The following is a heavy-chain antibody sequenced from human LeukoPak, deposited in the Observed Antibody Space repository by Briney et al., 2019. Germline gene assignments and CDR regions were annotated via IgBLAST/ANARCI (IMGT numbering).Heavy chain of an antibody. CDR2: ISYGSNYM. V-gene: IGHV3-21*01. D-gene: IGHD2-2*01. Sequence: MTGGSLRLSCAASGFTFSTYNMNWVRQAPGKGLEWVSYISYGSNYMYYADSVKGRFTISRDNSKNTLYLQMDNLRAEDTAVYYCQSGYCSSTTCAFDHWGQGTLVTVSS. CDR3: QSGYCSSTTCAFDH. J-gene: IGHJ4*02. CDR1: GFTFSTYN.